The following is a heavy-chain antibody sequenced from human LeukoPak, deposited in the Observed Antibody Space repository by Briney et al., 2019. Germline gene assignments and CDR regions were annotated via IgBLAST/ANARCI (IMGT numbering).Heavy chain of an antibody. CDR1: GYNFSNYW. V-gene: IGHV5-51*01. D-gene: IGHD3-10*01. J-gene: IGHJ5*02. Sequence: GESLKISCKASGYNFSNYWIGWVRQMPGKGPEWIGIIYPGDSDTRYSPSFQGQVTISADKSISTAYLQWSSLKASDTAMCYCARDGSGSYLSNWFDPWGQGTLVTVSS. CDR3: ARDGSGSYLSNWFDP. CDR2: IYPGDSDT.